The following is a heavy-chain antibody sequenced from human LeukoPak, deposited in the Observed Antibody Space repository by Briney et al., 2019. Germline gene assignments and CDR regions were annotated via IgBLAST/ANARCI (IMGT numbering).Heavy chain of an antibody. CDR1: GFTFSSYA. CDR3: ARVAVRYDSSVHDAFDI. V-gene: IGHV3-30*04. D-gene: IGHD3-22*01. J-gene: IGHJ3*02. CDR2: ISYDGSNK. Sequence: GGSLRLSCAASGFTFSSYAMQWVRQAPGKGLEWVAVISYDGSNKYYADSVKGRFTISRDNSKNTLYLQMNSLRAEDTAVYYCARVAVRYDSSVHDAFDIWGQGTMVTVSS.